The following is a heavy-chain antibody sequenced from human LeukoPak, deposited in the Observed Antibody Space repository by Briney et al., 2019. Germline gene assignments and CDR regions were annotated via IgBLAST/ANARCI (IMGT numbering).Heavy chain of an antibody. CDR2: IHYSGNT. CDR3: ARGGGPPSYFDY. J-gene: IGHJ4*02. V-gene: IGHV4-59*01. CDR1: DGSISSYY. Sequence: PSETLSLTCTVSDGSISSYYWSWIRQPPGKALEWIGYIHYSGNTNYNPSLKSRVTISLDTSRNQFSVKLISVTAADTAVYYCARGGGPPSYFDYWAQGILVTASS. D-gene: IGHD3-16*01.